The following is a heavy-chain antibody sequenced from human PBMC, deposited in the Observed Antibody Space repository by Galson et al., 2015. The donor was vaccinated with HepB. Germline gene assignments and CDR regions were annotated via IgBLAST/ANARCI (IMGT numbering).Heavy chain of an antibody. Sequence: SVKVSCKASGYSFTGFYMHWVRQAPGQRLEWMGRINPNSGDTNYAQKFQGRISLTRDTSIRTAYMDLRRLTSDDTAVYYCASGIADGAYWGQGTLVTVSS. J-gene: IGHJ4*02. CDR1: GYSFTGFY. V-gene: IGHV1-2*06. D-gene: IGHD6-13*01. CDR3: ASGIADGAY. CDR2: INPNSGDT.